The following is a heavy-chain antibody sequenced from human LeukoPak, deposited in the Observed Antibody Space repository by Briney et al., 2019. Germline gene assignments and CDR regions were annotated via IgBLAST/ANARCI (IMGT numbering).Heavy chain of an antibody. CDR2: INTNTGNP. Sequence: ASVKVSCKASGYTFTGYAMNWVRQAPGQGLEWMGWINTNTGNPTYAQGFTGRFVFSLDTSVSTAYLQISSLKAEDTAVYYCARAPTYYDILTGFYPLYYFDYWGQGTLVTVSS. D-gene: IGHD3-9*01. CDR1: GYTFTGYA. CDR3: ARAPTYYDILTGFYPLYYFDY. J-gene: IGHJ4*02. V-gene: IGHV7-4-1*02.